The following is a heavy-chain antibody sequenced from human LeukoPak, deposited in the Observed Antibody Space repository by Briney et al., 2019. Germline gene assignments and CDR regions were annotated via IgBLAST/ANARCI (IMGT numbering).Heavy chain of an antibody. D-gene: IGHD6-19*01. J-gene: IGHJ4*02. Sequence: PGGSLRLSCAASILTFSTSWMSWVRQAPGKGLEWVANIKRDGSEKYYVDSVKGRFTISRDNAKNSLYLQMNSLRVEDTAVYYCARLSTAVPDADYWGQGTLVTVSS. CDR1: ILTFSTSW. CDR2: IKRDGSEK. V-gene: IGHV3-7*01. CDR3: ARLSTAVPDADY.